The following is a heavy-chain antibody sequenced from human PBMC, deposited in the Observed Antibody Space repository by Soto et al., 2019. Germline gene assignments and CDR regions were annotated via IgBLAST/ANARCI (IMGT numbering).Heavy chain of an antibody. V-gene: IGHV3-23*01. CDR2: ISGSGGST. CDR1: GFTFSSYA. CDR3: AKDQYSSGWSPPGY. Sequence: GGSLRLSCAASGFTFSSYAMSWVRQAPGKGLEWVSAISGSGGSTYYADSVKGRFTISRDNSKNTLYLQMNSLRAEDTAVYYCAKDQYSSGWSPPGYWGQGTLVTVS. J-gene: IGHJ4*02. D-gene: IGHD6-19*01.